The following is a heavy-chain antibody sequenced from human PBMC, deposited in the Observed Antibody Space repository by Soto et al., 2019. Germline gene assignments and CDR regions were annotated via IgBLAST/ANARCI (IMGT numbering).Heavy chain of an antibody. CDR1: GYTFTSYD. CDR2: MNPNSGNT. Sequence: GASVKGSCKASGYTFTSYDINWVRQATGQGLEWMGWMNPNSGNTGYAQKFQGRVTMTRNTSISTAYMELSSLRSEDTAVYYCARGWKRYFDWSHYYYYGMDVWGQGTTVTVSS. D-gene: IGHD3-9*01. J-gene: IGHJ6*02. V-gene: IGHV1-8*01. CDR3: ARGWKRYFDWSHYYYYGMDV.